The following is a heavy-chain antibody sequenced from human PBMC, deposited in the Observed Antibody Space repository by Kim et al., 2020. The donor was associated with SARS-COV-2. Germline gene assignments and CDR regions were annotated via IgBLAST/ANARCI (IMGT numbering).Heavy chain of an antibody. D-gene: IGHD2-8*01. V-gene: IGHV3-66*02. Sequence: GGSLRLSCAASGFTVSSNYMSWVRQAPGKGLEWVSVIYSGGSTFYADSVKGRFTISRDNSKNTLYLQMNSLRAEDTAVDYCARDLIYRGMDVWGQGTTVTVSS. CDR1: GFTVSSNY. CDR2: IYSGGST. J-gene: IGHJ6*02. CDR3: ARDLIYRGMDV.